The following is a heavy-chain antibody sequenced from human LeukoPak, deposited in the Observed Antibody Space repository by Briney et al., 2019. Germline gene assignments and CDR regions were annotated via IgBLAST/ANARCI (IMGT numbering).Heavy chain of an antibody. CDR3: ARDSSGYQ. Sequence: QPGGSLRLSCAASGFTFSTYWMSWVRQVPGKGLEWVANIKEDGSEKYYGDSVKGRFTISRDNAKNSLYLQMNSLRAEDTAVYYCARDSSGYQWGQGTLVTVSS. J-gene: IGHJ4*02. V-gene: IGHV3-7*01. D-gene: IGHD3-22*01. CDR2: IKEDGSEK. CDR1: GFTFSTYW.